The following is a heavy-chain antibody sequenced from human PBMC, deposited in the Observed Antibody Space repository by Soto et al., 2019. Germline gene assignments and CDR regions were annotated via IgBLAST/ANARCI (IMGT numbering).Heavy chain of an antibody. V-gene: IGHV3-30-3*01. J-gene: IGHJ4*02. Sequence: QVQLVESGGGVVQPGRSLRVSCAASGFIFSNYAMHWVRQAPGKGLEWVAVVSYAGNNQFYAESVKGRFTISRDSSKTTLYLQMNNLREEDTAVYYCARDRVYYYDNSGYYNFDYWGQGTLVIVSS. CDR3: ARDRVYYYDNSGYYNFDY. D-gene: IGHD3-22*01. CDR2: VSYAGNNQ. CDR1: GFIFSNYA.